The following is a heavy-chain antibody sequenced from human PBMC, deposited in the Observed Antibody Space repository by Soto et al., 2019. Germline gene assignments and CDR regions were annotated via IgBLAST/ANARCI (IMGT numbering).Heavy chain of an antibody. CDR3: AKRFFGSGSPPGAFDV. V-gene: IGHV3-23*05. J-gene: IGHJ3*01. CDR2: ITSSGNGT. D-gene: IGHD3-10*01. Sequence: GSLGLSGAASGFKFSNYATSWVRQAPGKGPEWVSFITSSGNGTYYADSVKGRFTISRDNSKNTLYVQMNNLRAEDTAKYYCAKRFFGSGSPPGAFDVWGPGTMVTV. CDR1: GFKFSNYA.